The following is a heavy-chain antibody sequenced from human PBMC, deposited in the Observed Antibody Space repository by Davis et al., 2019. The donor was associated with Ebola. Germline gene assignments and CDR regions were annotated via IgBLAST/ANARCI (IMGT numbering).Heavy chain of an antibody. CDR2: INHSGST. CDR3: ARVHDTYYYDSSGLALIGAFDI. V-gene: IGHV4-39*07. CDR1: GGSISSSSYY. J-gene: IGHJ3*02. D-gene: IGHD3-22*01. Sequence: GSLRLSCTVSGGSISSSSYYWGWIRQPPGKGLEWIGEINHSGSTNYNPSLKSRVTISVDTSKNQFSLKLSSVTAADTAVYYCARVHDTYYYDSSGLALIGAFDIWGQGTMVTVSS.